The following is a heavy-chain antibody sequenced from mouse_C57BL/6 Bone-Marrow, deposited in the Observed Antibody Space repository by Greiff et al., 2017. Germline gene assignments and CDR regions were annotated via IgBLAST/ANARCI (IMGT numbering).Heavy chain of an antibody. Sequence: VKVVESGAELAKPGASVKLSCKASGYTFTSYWMHWVKQRLGQGLEWIGYINPSSGYTKYNQKFKDKATLTADKSSSTAYMQLSSLTYEDSAVYYCARERSGSRNAMDYWGQGTSVTVSS. CDR1: GYTFTSYW. J-gene: IGHJ4*01. CDR3: ARERSGSRNAMDY. V-gene: IGHV1-7*01. D-gene: IGHD1-1*01. CDR2: INPSSGYT.